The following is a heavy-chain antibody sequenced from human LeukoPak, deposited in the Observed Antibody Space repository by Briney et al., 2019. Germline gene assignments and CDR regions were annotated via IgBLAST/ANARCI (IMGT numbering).Heavy chain of an antibody. V-gene: IGHV3-23*01. Sequence: GGSLRLSCVVSGFTFSSYTMNWVRQAPGKGLEWVSGITASGGSTYYTDSVKGRFTISRDNSKNTLFMQMNSLRDEDTALYYCAKYVGQSGSNYYGLDVWGQGTAVTVSS. CDR3: AKYVGQSGSNYYGLDV. J-gene: IGHJ6*02. D-gene: IGHD1-26*01. CDR2: ITASGGST. CDR1: GFTFSSYT.